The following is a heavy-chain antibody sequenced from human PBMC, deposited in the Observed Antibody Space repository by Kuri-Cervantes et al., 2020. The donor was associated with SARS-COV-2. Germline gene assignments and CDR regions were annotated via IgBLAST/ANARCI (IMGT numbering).Heavy chain of an antibody. D-gene: IGHD3-9*01. V-gene: IGHV3-23*01. J-gene: IGHJ4*02. Sequence: GGSLRLSCAASGFAFSSYAMSWVRQAPGKGLEWVSAISGSGGSTYYADSVKGRFTISRDNAKNSLYLQMNSLRDEDTAVYYCARTYYDILTGYCPFGYWGQGTLVTVSS. CDR2: ISGSGGST. CDR1: GFAFSSYA. CDR3: ARTYYDILTGYCPFGY.